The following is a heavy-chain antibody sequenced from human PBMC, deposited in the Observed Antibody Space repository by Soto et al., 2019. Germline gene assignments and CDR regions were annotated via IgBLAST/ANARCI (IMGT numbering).Heavy chain of an antibody. CDR2: IYYSGST. Sequence: SETLSLTCTVSGGSVSSGSYYWSWIRQPPGKGLEWIGYIYYSGSTNYNPSLKSRVTISVDTSKNQFSLKLSSVTAADTAVYYCASTDSSGYYNFDYWGQGTLVAVSS. J-gene: IGHJ4*02. CDR1: GGSVSSGSYY. D-gene: IGHD3-22*01. V-gene: IGHV4-61*01. CDR3: ASTDSSGYYNFDY.